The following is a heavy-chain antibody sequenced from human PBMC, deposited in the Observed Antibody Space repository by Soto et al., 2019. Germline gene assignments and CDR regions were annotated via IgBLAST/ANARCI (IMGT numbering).Heavy chain of an antibody. CDR1: GGSFSGYY. Sequence: SETLSLTCAVYGGSFSGYYWSWIRQPPGKGLEWIGEINHSGSTNYNPSLKSRVTISVDTSKNQFSLKLSSVTAADTAVYYCAGVIVALLNVKNWFDFWGQGILVTV. CDR3: AGVIVALLNVKNWFDF. J-gene: IGHJ5*01. D-gene: IGHD6-6*01. CDR2: INHSGST. V-gene: IGHV4-34*01.